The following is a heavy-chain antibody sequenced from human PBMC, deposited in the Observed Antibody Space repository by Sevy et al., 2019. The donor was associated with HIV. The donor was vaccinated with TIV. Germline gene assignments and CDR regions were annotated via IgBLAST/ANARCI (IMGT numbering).Heavy chain of an antibody. CDR1: GFAFSNYYA. V-gene: IGHV3-30-3*01. Sequence: LSLTCAASGFAFSNYYAMHWVRQAPGKGLEWVALISYDGSDKYYADSVKGRFTISRDNFKNTLFLQMNSLTTEDTAEYYCARPRANYVDHYFFYAMDVWGQGTTVTVSS. J-gene: IGHJ6*02. CDR3: ARPRANYVDHYFFYAMDV. D-gene: IGHD4-17*01. CDR2: ISYDGSDK.